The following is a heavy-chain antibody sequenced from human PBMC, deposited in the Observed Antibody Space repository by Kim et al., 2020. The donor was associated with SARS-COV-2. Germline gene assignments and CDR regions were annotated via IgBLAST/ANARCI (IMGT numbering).Heavy chain of an antibody. V-gene: IGHV3-33*08. CDR1: GFTFSSYG. CDR2: IWYDGSNK. J-gene: IGHJ4*02. CDR3: ARGGDYSNSLDY. Sequence: GGSLRLSCAASGFTFSSYGMHWVRQAPGKGLEWVAVIWYDGSNKYYADSVKGRFTISRDNSKNTLYLQMNSLRAEDTAVYYCARGGDYSNSLDYWGQGTLVTVSS. D-gene: IGHD4-4*01.